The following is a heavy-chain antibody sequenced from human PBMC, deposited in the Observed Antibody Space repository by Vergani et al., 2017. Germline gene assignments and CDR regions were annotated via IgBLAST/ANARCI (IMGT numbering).Heavy chain of an antibody. V-gene: IGHV1-18*04. J-gene: IGHJ3*02. CDR2: IIAYNGNT. CDR3: ARDFPHDPNAFDI. Sequence: VKLVKSAAEVKKPGASGKVSCKASGYTFTSYGSSWVRQAPGQGIEWMGWIIAYNGNTNYAQKLQGRVTMTTDTSTSTAYMELRSLRSDDTAVYYCARDFPHDPNAFDIWGQGTMVTVSS. CDR1: GYTFTSYG. D-gene: IGHD3-16*01.